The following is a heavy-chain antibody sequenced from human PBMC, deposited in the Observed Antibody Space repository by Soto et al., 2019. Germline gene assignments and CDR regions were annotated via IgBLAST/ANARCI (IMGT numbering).Heavy chain of an antibody. Sequence: QVQLVQSGAEVKKPGSSVKVSCKASGGTFSSYAISWVRQAPGQGLEWMGGIIPIFGTANYAQKFQGRVTITAAESTSTAYMELSSLRSEDTAVYYCARGGIVVVPAASHYYYGMDVWGQGTTVTVSS. CDR1: GGTFSSYA. CDR2: IIPIFGTA. V-gene: IGHV1-69*01. J-gene: IGHJ6*02. CDR3: ARGGIVVVPAASHYYYGMDV. D-gene: IGHD2-2*01.